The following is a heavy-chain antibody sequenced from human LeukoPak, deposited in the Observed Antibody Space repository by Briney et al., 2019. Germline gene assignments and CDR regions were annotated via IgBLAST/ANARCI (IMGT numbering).Heavy chain of an antibody. J-gene: IGHJ4*02. CDR2: INTNTGNP. CDR3: ARGGMVYALDY. Sequence: ASVKVSCKASGYTFTSYAMNWVRQAPGQGLEWMGWINTNTGNPTYAQGFTGRFVSSLDTSVSTAYLQICSLKAEDTAVYYCARGGMVYALDYWGQGTLVTVSS. D-gene: IGHD2-8*01. V-gene: IGHV7-4-1*01. CDR1: GYTFTSYA.